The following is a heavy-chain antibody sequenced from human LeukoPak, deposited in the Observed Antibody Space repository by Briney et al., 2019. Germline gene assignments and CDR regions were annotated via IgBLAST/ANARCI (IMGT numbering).Heavy chain of an antibody. CDR1: GFPFSTYA. CDR2: LSDTSSMI. V-gene: IGHV3-23*01. Sequence: GSLRLSCAASGFPFSTYAMTWVRQAPGKGLEWVSTLSDTSSMIYYADSVKGRFTISRDNSKNTVYLQMNSLRVDDTAAYYCVKDGGIYPAWYFDCWGQGTLVTVSS. D-gene: IGHD1-26*01. CDR3: VKDGGIYPAWYFDC. J-gene: IGHJ4*02.